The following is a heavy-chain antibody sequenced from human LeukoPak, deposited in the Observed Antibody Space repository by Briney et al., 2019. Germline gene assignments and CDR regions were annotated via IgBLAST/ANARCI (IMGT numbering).Heavy chain of an antibody. CDR1: GFTVSSNY. D-gene: IGHD2-8*01. CDR2: IYSGGST. CDR3: ARVMSKHYYYGMDV. J-gene: IGHJ6*02. Sequence: GGSLRLSCAASGFTVSSNYMSWVRQAPGKGLEGVSVIYSGGSTYYADSVKGRFTISRDNSKNTLYLQMNSLRAEDPAVYYCARVMSKHYYYGMDVWGQGTTVTVSS. V-gene: IGHV3-66*01.